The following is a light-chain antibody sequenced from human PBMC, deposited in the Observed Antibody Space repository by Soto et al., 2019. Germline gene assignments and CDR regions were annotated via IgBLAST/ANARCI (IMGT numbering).Light chain of an antibody. J-gene: IGKJ2*01. Sequence: DIQMTQSPSTLSASVGDRVTITCRASQSISSWLAWYQQKPGKAPKLLIYKASSLESEVPSRFSGSGSGTEFTLTISSLQPDDFATYYCQQYNSYPYTFGQGTKVDIK. CDR1: QSISSW. V-gene: IGKV1-5*03. CDR2: KAS. CDR3: QQYNSYPYT.